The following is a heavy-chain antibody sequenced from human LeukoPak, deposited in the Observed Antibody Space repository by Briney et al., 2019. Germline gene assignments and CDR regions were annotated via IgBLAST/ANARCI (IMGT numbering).Heavy chain of an antibody. CDR2: IIPIFGTA. CDR1: AGTFSSYA. J-gene: IGHJ6*02. V-gene: IGHV1-69*19. Sequence: SVKVSCKSSAGTFSSYAINWVRQVPGQGLEWMGRIIPIFGTANYAQKYQGRVTITADESTSTAYMELSSLRSEDTAVYYCARAAWYYDILTGPHQNDYYYYYGMDVWGQGTTVTVSS. CDR3: ARAAWYYDILTGPHQNDYYYYYGMDV. D-gene: IGHD3-9*01.